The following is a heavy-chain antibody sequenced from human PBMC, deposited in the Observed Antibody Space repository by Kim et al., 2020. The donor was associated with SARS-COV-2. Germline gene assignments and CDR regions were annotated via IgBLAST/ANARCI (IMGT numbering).Heavy chain of an antibody. CDR3: ARNEDY. Sequence: ASVKVSCKASGYTFTSYAFHWVRQAPGQGLEWMGWIDADNGNTKCSQNFQGRVTLTRDTSATTAYMELSSLRSEDTAVYYCARNEDYWGQGTLVTVSS. CDR1: GYTFTSYA. V-gene: IGHV1-3*01. CDR2: IDADNGNT. J-gene: IGHJ4*02.